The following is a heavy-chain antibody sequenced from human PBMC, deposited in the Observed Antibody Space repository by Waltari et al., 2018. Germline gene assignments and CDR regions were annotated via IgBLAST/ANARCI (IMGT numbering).Heavy chain of an antibody. V-gene: IGHV1-2*04. CDR3: AXERYSSANWFDX. CDR2: INXNSGGX. D-gene: IGHD6-25*01. Sequence: QVXLVXXGAEXKXPGAXVEVSCKASXYTFTDSSMHWVRQAPGQGLEWMGWINXNSGGXNYAQKFQGWXTMTRDTSISTAYMELSXLTSDDTAXYXCAXERYSSANWFDXWGQGTLVTVSS. J-gene: IGHJ5*02. CDR1: XYTFTDSS.